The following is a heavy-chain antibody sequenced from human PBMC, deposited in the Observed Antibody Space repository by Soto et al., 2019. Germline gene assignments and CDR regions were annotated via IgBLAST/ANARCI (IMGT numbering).Heavy chain of an antibody. CDR3: ARDRNGWRYDFWSGPNWFDP. Sequence: ASVKVSCKASGYTFTSYGIIWVRQAPGQGLEWMGWISAYNGNTNYAQKLQGRVTMTTDTSTSTAYMELRSLRSDDTAVYCCARDRNGWRYDFWSGPNWFDPWGQGTLVTVSS. V-gene: IGHV1-18*01. CDR1: GYTFTSYG. D-gene: IGHD3-3*01. CDR2: ISAYNGNT. J-gene: IGHJ5*02.